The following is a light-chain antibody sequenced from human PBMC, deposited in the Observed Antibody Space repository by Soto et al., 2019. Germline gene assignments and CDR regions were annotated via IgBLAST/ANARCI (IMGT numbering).Light chain of an antibody. Sequence: VMTQSPVSLPVTLGQPASISCRSSQSLVSSDENTFLSWYHQRPGQSPRRLIYKVSNRDSGVPDRYSGSGSGTEFTLKISRVEAEDLGGYYCMQGALWPYTFGQGNKLEIK. CDR1: QSLVSSDENTF. V-gene: IGKV2-30*01. CDR2: KVS. J-gene: IGKJ2*01. CDR3: MQGALWPYT.